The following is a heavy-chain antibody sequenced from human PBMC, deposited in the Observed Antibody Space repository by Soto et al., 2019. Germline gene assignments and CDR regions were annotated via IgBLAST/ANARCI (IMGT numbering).Heavy chain of an antibody. CDR1: GFTFSSYA. J-gene: IGHJ6*02. Sequence: PGGSLRLSCAASGFTFSSYAMSWVRQAPGKGLEWVSAIIDSGGSTYYADSVKGRFTISRDNSKSTLYLQMNTLRAEATPLFSFAKGRTYYYSSGLAVWAQGPTFTFSS. CDR2: IIDSGGST. V-gene: IGHV3-23*01. CDR3: AKGRTYYYSSGLAV.